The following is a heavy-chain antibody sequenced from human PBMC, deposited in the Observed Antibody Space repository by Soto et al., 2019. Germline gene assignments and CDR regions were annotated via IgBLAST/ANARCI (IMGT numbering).Heavy chain of an antibody. D-gene: IGHD3-16*01. V-gene: IGHV3-72*01. J-gene: IGHJ4*02. CDR1: GFTFSDRY. CDR3: TIEGASPGPVFDY. Sequence: GGSLRLSCAASGFTFSDRYMDWVRQAPGKGLEWVGRTKNKANSYTTEYAASVKGRFTSSRDYSRDSVYLQMNSLKTADTAVYYCTIEGASPGPVFDYWGQGTQVTVSS. CDR2: TKNKANSYTT.